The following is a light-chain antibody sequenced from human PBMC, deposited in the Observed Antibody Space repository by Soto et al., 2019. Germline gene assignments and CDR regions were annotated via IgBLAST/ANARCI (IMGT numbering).Light chain of an antibody. V-gene: IGKV1-33*01. J-gene: IGKJ4*01. CDR2: EAS. CDR3: QQCDDFIT. Sequence: DIQMTQSPSSLSASVGDRVTITCQASQDIKNYLNWYQQKPGKAPKLLIYEASNLETGVPSRFSRSASGRSFTFTISSLHPEDIATYYFQQCDDFITFGGGTRIEIK. CDR1: QDIKNY.